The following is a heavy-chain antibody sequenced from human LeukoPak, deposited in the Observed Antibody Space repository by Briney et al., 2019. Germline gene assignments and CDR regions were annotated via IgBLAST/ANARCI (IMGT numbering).Heavy chain of an antibody. CDR1: GYTFTSYD. CDR3: ARGGQYCSSSSCYFWFDP. CDR2: MNPNNGNT. D-gene: IGHD2-2*01. V-gene: IGHV1-8*01. Sequence: ASVKVSCKASGYTFTSYDITWVRQATGQGLEWMGWMNPNNGNTGCAQKFQGRVTMTRSNSINTAYMELSSLRSEDTAIYYCARGGQYCSSSSCYFWFDPWGQGTLVTVSS. J-gene: IGHJ5*02.